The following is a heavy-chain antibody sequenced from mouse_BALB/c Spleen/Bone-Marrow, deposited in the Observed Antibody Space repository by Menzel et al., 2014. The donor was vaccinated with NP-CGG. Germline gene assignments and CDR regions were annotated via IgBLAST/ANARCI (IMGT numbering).Heavy chain of an antibody. V-gene: IGHV6-6*02. J-gene: IGHJ3*01. CDR3: TSGFAY. Sequence: EVQGVESGGGLVQPGGSMKLSCVASGFTFSNYWMNWVRQSPEKGLEWVAEIRLTSYYYESHYAESVYGRFDISKNDSKSSDYLQMNNLRAEDTGIYYCTSGFAYWGQGTLVTVSA. CDR2: IRLTSYYYES. CDR1: GFTFSNYW.